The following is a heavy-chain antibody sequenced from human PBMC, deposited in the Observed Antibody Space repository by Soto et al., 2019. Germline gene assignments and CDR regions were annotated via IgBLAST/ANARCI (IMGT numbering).Heavy chain of an antibody. J-gene: IGHJ5*02. CDR2: INPDNGNT. CDR3: ARGIATGQLDP. CDR1: GGTFSSYA. V-gene: IGHV1-3*01. D-gene: IGHD2-15*01. Sequence: ASVKVSCKGSGGTFSSYAISWVRQAPGQGLEWMGWINPDNGNTNSSQKFQDRVIITRDTSASTAYMDLSSLRSEDTAVYYCARGIATGQLDPWGQGTLVTVSS.